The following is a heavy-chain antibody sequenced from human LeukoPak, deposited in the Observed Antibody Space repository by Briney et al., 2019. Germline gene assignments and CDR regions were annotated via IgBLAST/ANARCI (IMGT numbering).Heavy chain of an antibody. D-gene: IGHD6-6*01. CDR1: GGSISSYY. Sequence: SETLSLTCTVSGGSISSYYWSWIRQSPGKGLEWIGYIYYSGSTNYNPSLKSRVTISVETSKNQFSLNLTSVTAADTAVYYCARTYSSSSSYSDLWGQGTLVTVSS. CDR2: IYYSGST. J-gene: IGHJ4*02. CDR3: ARTYSSSSSYSDL. V-gene: IGHV4-59*01.